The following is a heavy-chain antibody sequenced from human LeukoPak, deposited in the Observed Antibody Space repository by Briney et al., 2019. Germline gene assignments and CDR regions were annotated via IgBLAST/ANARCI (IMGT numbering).Heavy chain of an antibody. CDR2: ISRSGSTI. V-gene: IGHV3-48*03. CDR3: ASLHMVRGVIRSVLEDV. D-gene: IGHD3-10*01. CDR1: GFTFSSYE. Sequence: GGSLRLSCAASGFTFSSYEMNWVRQAPGKGLEWVSYISRSGSTIYYADSVKGRFTISRDNAKNSLYLQMNSLRAEDTAVYYCASLHMVRGVIRSVLEDVWAKGPRSPSP. J-gene: IGHJ6*02.